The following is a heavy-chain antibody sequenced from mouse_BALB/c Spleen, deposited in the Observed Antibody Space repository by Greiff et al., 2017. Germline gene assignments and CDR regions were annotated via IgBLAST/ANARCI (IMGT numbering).Heavy chain of an antibody. J-gene: IGHJ4*01. CDR3: ARHRSTMITYAMDY. CDR1: GFAFSSYD. CDR2: ISSGGGST. Sequence: EVQRVESGGGLVKPGGSLKLSCAASGFAFSSYDMSWVRQTPEKRLEWVAYISSGGGSTYYPDTVKGRFTISRDNAKNTLYLQMSSLKSEDTAMYYCARHRSTMITYAMDYWGQGTSVTVSS. V-gene: IGHV5-12-1*01. D-gene: IGHD2-4*01.